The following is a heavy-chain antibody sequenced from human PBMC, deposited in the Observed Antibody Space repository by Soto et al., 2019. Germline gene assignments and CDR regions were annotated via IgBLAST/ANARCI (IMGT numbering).Heavy chain of an antibody. V-gene: IGHV1-2*04. CDR1: GYTFTGYY. J-gene: IGHJ6*02. CDR3: ARCIAAAGRYYYYGMDV. D-gene: IGHD6-13*01. CDR2: INPNSGGT. Sequence: ASVKVYCKASGYTFTGYYMHWVRQAPGQGLEWMGWINPNSGGTNYAQKFQGWVTMTRDTSISTAYMELSRLRSDDTAVYYCARCIAAAGRYYYYGMDVWGQGTTVTVSS.